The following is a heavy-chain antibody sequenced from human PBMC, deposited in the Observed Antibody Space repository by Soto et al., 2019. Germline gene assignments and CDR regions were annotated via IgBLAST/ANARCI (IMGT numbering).Heavy chain of an antibody. CDR1: GFTFSSYG. J-gene: IGHJ6*03. D-gene: IGHD3-3*02. Sequence: QVQLVESGGGVVQPGRSLRLSCAASGFTFSSYGMHWVRQAPGKGLEWVAVIWYDGSNKYYADSVKDRFTISRDNSKNALYLQVISLRAEDMAVYYGARGAPHFYYMDVWGKGTTVTVSS. V-gene: IGHV3-33*01. CDR2: IWYDGSNK. CDR3: ARGAPHFYYMDV.